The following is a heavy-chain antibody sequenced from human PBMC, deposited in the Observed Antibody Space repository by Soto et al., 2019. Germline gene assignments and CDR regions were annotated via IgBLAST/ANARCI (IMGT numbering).Heavy chain of an antibody. CDR1: GDLFNNYA. CDR3: AASSSVAAAGYFKF. J-gene: IGHJ4*02. V-gene: IGHV1-69*01. Sequence: QVQLVQSGAEVKEPASSVKVSCKATGDLFNNYAFNWVRQAPGQGLEWMGRLSPLLSTTNYAQKFQGRVTIGADELTPIVYLEVSYLECEDTAMYYCAASSSVAAAGYFKFWGQGTLVTVSP. CDR2: LSPLLSTT. D-gene: IGHD6-13*01.